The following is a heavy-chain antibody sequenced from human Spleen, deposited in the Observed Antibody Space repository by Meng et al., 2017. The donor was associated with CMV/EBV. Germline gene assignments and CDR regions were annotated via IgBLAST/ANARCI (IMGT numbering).Heavy chain of an antibody. CDR2: IRYDGSNK. CDR3: AKDHYCSSTSCPLEDWFDP. D-gene: IGHD2-2*01. V-gene: IGHV3-30*02. J-gene: IGHJ5*02. Sequence: LSRYGRHWVRQAPGKGLEWVAFIRYDGSNKYYADSVKGRFTISRDNSKNTLYLQMNSLRAEDTAVYYCAKDHYCSSTSCPLEDWFDPWGQGTLVTVSS. CDR1: LSRYG.